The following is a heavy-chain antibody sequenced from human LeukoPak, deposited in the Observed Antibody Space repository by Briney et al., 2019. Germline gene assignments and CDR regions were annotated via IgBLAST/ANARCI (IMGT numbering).Heavy chain of an antibody. J-gene: IGHJ4*02. CDR2: TNPKSGDT. CDR3: AREWDYYAF. Sequence: ELMGWTNPKSGDTRYAQKFQGRVTMTRDTSITTAYMDLSSLRSDDTAVYYCAREWDYYAFWGQGTLVTVSS. V-gene: IGHV1-2*02.